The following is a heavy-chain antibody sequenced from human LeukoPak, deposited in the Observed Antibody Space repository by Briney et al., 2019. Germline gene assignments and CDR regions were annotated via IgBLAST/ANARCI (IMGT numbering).Heavy chain of an antibody. V-gene: IGHV1-8*01. CDR2: LNPNSGNT. CDR1: GYTFTSYD. CDR3: ARGRRRVPAAISH. Sequence: ASVKVSCKASGYTFTSYDINWVRQATGQGLEWMGRLNPNSGNTGYAQKFQGRVTMTRNTSISTAYMELSSLRSEDTAVYYCARGRRRVPAAISHWGQGTLVTVSS. J-gene: IGHJ4*02. D-gene: IGHD2-2*01.